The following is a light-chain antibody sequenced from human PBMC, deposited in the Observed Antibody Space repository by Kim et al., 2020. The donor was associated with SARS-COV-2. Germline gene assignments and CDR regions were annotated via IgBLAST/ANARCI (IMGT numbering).Light chain of an antibody. CDR2: KVS. CDR1: QSIVYGDGNTY. Sequence: QASIYCRSSQSIVYGDGNTYLNWFHQRPGQSPRRLIYKVSNRDSGVPDRFSGSGSGTDFTLQISRVEAEDVGVYYCMQGTHWPFTFGPGTKVDIK. J-gene: IGKJ3*01. CDR3: MQGTHWPFT. V-gene: IGKV2-30*01.